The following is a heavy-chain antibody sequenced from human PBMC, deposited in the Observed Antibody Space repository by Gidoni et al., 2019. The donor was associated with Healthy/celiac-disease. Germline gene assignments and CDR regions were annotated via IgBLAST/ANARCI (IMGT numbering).Heavy chain of an antibody. CDR3: ARGMVVVIIAPFDY. V-gene: IGHV4-39*01. Sequence: QLQLQESGPGLVKPSETLSLTCTVSGGSISSSSYYWGWIRQPPGKGLEWIGSIYYSGSTYYNPSLKRRVTISVDTSKNQFSLKLSSVTAADTAVYYCARGMVVVIIAPFDYWGQGTLVTVSS. J-gene: IGHJ4*02. CDR2: IYYSGST. CDR1: GGSISSSSYY. D-gene: IGHD3-22*01.